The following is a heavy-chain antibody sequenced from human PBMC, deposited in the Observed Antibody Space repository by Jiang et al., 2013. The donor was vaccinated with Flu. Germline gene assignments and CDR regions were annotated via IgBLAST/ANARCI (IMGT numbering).Heavy chain of an antibody. D-gene: IGHD4-17*01. J-gene: IGHJ4*02. Sequence: SGAEVKKPGASVKVSCKASGYTFTSYAMHWVRQAPGQRLEWMGWINAGNGNTKYSQKFQGRVTITRDTSASTAYMELSSLRSEDTAVYYCARDLERDYGDYHTAFDYWAREPWSPSPQ. CDR2: INAGNGNT. CDR1: GYTFTSYA. V-gene: IGHV1-3*01. CDR3: ARDLERDYGDYHTAFDY.